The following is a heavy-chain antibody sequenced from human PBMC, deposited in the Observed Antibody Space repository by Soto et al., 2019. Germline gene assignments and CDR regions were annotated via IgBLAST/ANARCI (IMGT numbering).Heavy chain of an antibody. CDR2: IIPIFGTA. CDR3: ARAGTPYYYGSGSYKEISFDY. Sequence: ASVKVSCKASGGTFSSYAISWVRQAPGQGLEWMGGIIPIFGTANYAQKFQGRVTITADESTSTAYMELSSLRSEDTAVYYCARAGTPYYYGSGSYKEISFDYWGQGTLVTVSS. CDR1: GGTFSSYA. V-gene: IGHV1-69*13. J-gene: IGHJ4*02. D-gene: IGHD3-10*01.